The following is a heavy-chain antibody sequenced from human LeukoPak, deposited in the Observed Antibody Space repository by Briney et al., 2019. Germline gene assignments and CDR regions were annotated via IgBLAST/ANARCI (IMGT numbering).Heavy chain of an antibody. CDR1: GYTFTSYG. D-gene: IGHD3-3*01. Sequence: GASVKVSCKASGYTFTSYGISWVRQAPGQWLEWMGWISAYNGNTNYAQKLQGRVTMTTDTSTSTAYMELSSLRSEDTAVHYCATGSGYYTVGYFQHWGQGTLVTVSS. CDR3: ATGSGYYTVGYFQH. V-gene: IGHV1-18*01. J-gene: IGHJ1*01. CDR2: ISAYNGNT.